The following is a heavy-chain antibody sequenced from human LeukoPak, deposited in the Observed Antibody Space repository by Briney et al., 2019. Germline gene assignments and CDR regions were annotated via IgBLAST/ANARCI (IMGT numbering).Heavy chain of an antibody. J-gene: IGHJ5*02. CDR2: IIPILGIA. CDR1: GGTFSSYA. Sequence: ASVKVSCKASGGTFSSYAISWVRQAPGQGLEWMGRIIPILGIANYAQKFQGRVTITADKSTSTAYMELSSLRSEDTAVYYCAREYVGASFDPWGQGTLVTVSS. D-gene: IGHD1-26*01. CDR3: AREYVGASFDP. V-gene: IGHV1-69*04.